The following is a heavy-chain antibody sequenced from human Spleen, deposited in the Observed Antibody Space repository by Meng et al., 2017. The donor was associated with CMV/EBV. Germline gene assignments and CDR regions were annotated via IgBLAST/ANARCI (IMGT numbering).Heavy chain of an antibody. CDR1: GGTVSKYA. D-gene: IGHD2-2*01. J-gene: IGHJ4*02. CDR2: IVPMFRST. Sequence: SGGTVSKYAIHWVRQAPGQGLEWMGGIVPMFRSTNYAQKFQGRATITTDESTTTAYMELRSLRSDDTAIYFCARDSAIVPAAIGLVYWGQGTLVTVSS. V-gene: IGHV1-69*05. CDR3: ARDSAIVPAAIGLVY.